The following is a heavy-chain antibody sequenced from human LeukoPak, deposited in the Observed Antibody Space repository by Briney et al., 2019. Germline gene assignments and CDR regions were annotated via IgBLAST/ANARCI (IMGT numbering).Heavy chain of an antibody. CDR2: IHPSGTL. J-gene: IGHJ4*02. V-gene: IGHV4-31*03. D-gene: IGHD3-22*01. CDR3: SRGLDSRKLGY. Sequence: SETLSFTCTVSGASFSSGDQYWNWIRQSPGKGLEWIGSIHPSGTLYNNPSLESRVTMSMDTSKNQFSVNLNSVTAADTAVYFCSRGLDSRKLGYWGQGTLVTVSS. CDR1: GASFSSGDQY.